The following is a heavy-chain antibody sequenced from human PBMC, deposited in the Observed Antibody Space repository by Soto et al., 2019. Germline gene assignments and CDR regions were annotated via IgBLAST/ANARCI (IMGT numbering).Heavy chain of an antibody. J-gene: IGHJ4*02. Sequence: ASVKVSCKASGYTFTSYAMHWLRQAPGQRLEWMGWINAGNGNTKYSQKFQGRVTITRDTSASTAYMELSSLRSEDTAVYYCAWSIVVVTALDYWGQGTLVTVSS. CDR3: AWSIVVVTALDY. CDR2: INAGNGNT. V-gene: IGHV1-3*01. D-gene: IGHD2-21*02. CDR1: GYTFTSYA.